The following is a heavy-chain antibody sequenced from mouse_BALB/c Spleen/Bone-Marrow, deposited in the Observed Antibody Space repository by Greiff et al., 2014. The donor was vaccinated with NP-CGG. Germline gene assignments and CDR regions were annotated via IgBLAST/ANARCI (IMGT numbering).Heavy chain of an antibody. CDR1: GYSITSDYA. J-gene: IGHJ2*01. Sequence: EVQLQQSGPGLVKPSQSLSLTCTVTGYSITSDYAWNWIRQFPGNKLEWMGHISYSGSTSYNPSLKSRISITRDTSKNQFFLQLNSVATEDTATYYCANWGPYYFDYWGQGTTLTVSS. V-gene: IGHV3-2*02. CDR2: ISYSGST. D-gene: IGHD4-1*02. CDR3: ANWGPYYFDY.